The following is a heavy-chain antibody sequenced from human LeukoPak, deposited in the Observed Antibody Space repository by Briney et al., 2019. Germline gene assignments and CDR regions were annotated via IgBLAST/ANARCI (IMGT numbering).Heavy chain of an antibody. V-gene: IGHV3-66*01. D-gene: IGHD6-13*01. J-gene: IGHJ4*02. CDR1: GFTVSSNY. CDR3: AGGSWYNYFDY. Sequence: GGSLRLSCAASGFTVSSNYMNWVRQAPGKGLEWVSVIYSGGSAYYAASVKGRFTISRDNSKNTLYLQMSSLRAEDTAVYYCAGGSWYNYFDYWGQGTLVTVSS. CDR2: IYSGGSA.